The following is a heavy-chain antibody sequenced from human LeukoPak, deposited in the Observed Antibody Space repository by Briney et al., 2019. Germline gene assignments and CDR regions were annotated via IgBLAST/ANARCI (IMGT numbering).Heavy chain of an antibody. Sequence: GESLKISCKGSGYSFTSYWIGWVRQMPGKGLEWMGIIYPGDSDTRYSPSFQGQVPITADKSISTAYRQWSSVKGPHTAMYYCARHDSRVGEGWGTDYHYYYMDVWGKGTTVTVSS. CDR3: ARHDSRVGEGWGTDYHYYYMDV. J-gene: IGHJ6*03. V-gene: IGHV5-51*01. D-gene: IGHD3-16*01. CDR2: IYPGDSDT. CDR1: GYSFTSYW.